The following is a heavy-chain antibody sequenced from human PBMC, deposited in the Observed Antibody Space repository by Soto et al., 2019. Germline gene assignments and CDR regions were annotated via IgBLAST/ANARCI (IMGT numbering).Heavy chain of an antibody. CDR1: GGTFSSYA. CDR2: IIPIFGTA. D-gene: IGHD3-10*01. CDR3: ACDILVVLGVISGVDNPSRAFDI. J-gene: IGHJ3*02. Sequence: QVQLVQSGAEVKKPGSSVKVSCKASGGTFSSYAISWVRQAPGQGLEWMGGIIPIFGTANYEQKFQGRVTITADESTSTANIELSSLGSELTAVYYCACDILVVLGVISGVDNPSRAFDIWGQGTMVTVSS. V-gene: IGHV1-69*01.